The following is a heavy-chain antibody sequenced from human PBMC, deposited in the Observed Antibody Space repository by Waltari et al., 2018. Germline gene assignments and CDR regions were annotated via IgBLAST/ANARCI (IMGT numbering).Heavy chain of an antibody. CDR3: ASHYYDSSGYYQEYFQH. CDR1: GGTFSSYA. CDR2: IITSCGTA. Sequence: QVQLVQSGAEVKKPGSSVKVSCMASGGTFSSYAISWVRQPPGQGLEWMGGIITSCGTANYAQEFQGRVTITADESTSTAYMELSSLRSEDTAVYYCASHYYDSSGYYQEYFQHWGQGTLVTVSS. D-gene: IGHD3-22*01. V-gene: IGHV1-69*13. J-gene: IGHJ1*01.